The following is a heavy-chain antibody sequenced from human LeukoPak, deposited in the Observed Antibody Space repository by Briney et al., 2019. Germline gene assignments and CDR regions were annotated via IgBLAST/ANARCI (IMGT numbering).Heavy chain of an antibody. CDR3: AGGWYPGHYFDY. CDR2: ISWNSGSI. V-gene: IGHV3-9*01. Sequence: GRSLRLSCAASGFTFDDYAMHWVRQAPGKGLEWVSGISWNSGSIGYADSVKGRFTISRDNAKNSLYMQMNSLRAEDTASYYCAGGWYPGHYFDYWGQGTLVTVSS. J-gene: IGHJ4*02. D-gene: IGHD6-19*01. CDR1: GFTFDDYA.